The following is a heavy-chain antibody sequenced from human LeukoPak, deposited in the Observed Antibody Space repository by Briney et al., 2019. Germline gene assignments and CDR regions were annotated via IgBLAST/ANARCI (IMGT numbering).Heavy chain of an antibody. CDR3: ARYTFPGIAALGP. CDR1: GGTFSSYA. Sequence: ASVKVSCKASGGTFSSYAISWVRQAPGQGLEWMGGIIPIFGTANYAQKFQGRVTITADKSTSTAYMELSSLRSEDTAVYYCARYTFPGIAALGPWGQGTLVTVSS. CDR2: IIPIFGTA. V-gene: IGHV1-69*06. J-gene: IGHJ5*02. D-gene: IGHD6-13*01.